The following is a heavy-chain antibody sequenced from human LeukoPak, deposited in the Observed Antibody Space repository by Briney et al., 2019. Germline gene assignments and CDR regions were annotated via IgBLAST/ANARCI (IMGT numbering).Heavy chain of an antibody. J-gene: IGHJ5*02. CDR3: ASPYPYTNWFDP. CDR2: INHSGST. V-gene: IGHV4-34*01. Sequence: NSSETLSLTCAVYGGSFSGYYWIWIRQPPGKALEWIGEINHSGSTNYNPSLKSRVTISVDTSKNQSSLKLSSVTAADTAVYYCASPYPYTNWFDPWGQGTLVTVSS. CDR1: GGSFSGYY. D-gene: IGHD2-15*01.